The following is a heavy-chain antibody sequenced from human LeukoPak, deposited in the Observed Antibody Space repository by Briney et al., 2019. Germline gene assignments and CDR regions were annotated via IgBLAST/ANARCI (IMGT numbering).Heavy chain of an antibody. CDR2: INPNSGGT. D-gene: IGHD3-3*01. CDR3: ARGGPYYDFWSGYYNFVGAPHNWFDP. CDR1: GYTFTGYY. J-gene: IGHJ5*02. Sequence: GASVKVSCKASGYTFTGYYMHWVRQAPGQGLEWMGRINPNSGGTNYAQKFQGRVTMTRDTSISTAYMELSRLRSDDTAVYYCARGGPYYDFWSGYYNFVGAPHNWFDPWGQGTLVTVSS. V-gene: IGHV1-2*06.